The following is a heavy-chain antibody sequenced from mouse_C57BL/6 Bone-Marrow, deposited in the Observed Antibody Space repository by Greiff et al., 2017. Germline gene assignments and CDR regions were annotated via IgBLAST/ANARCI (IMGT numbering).Heavy chain of an antibody. CDR1: GFNIKDDY. J-gene: IGHJ2*01. V-gene: IGHV14-4*01. Sequence: VQLQQSGAELVRPGASVKLSCTASGFNIKDDYMHWVKQRPEQGLEWIGWIDPENGDTEYASKFQGKATITADTSSNTAYLQLSSLTSEDTAVYDCTTITTVVATDYWGQGTTLTVSS. CDR2: IDPENGDT. D-gene: IGHD1-1*01. CDR3: TTITTVVATDY.